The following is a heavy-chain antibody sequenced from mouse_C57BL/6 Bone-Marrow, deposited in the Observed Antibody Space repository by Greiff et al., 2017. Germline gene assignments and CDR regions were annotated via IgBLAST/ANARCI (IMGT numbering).Heavy chain of an antibody. V-gene: IGHV1-82*01. CDR3: ARPLIYYYGSSYVDYAMDY. CDR2: IYPGDGDT. Sequence: QVQLQQSGPELVKPGASVKISCKASGYAFSSSWMNWVKQRPGKGLEWIGRIYPGDGDTNYNGKFKGKATLTAAKSSSTAYMQLSSLTSEDSAVYFCARPLIYYYGSSYVDYAMDYWGQGTSVTVSS. J-gene: IGHJ4*01. CDR1: GYAFSSSW. D-gene: IGHD1-1*01.